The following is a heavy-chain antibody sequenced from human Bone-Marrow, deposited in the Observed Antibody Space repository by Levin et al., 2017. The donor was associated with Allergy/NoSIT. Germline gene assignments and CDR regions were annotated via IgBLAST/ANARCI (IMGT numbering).Heavy chain of an antibody. D-gene: IGHD5-18*01. CDR3: AWQLWPRQGNFDY. CDR2: IYYSGST. J-gene: IGHJ4*02. CDR1: GGSISSYY. V-gene: IGHV4-59*08. Sequence: PSQTLSLTCTVSGGSISSYYWSWIRQPPGKGLEWIGYIYYSGSTNYNPSLKSRVTISVDTSKNQFSLKLSSVTAADTAVYYCAWQLWPRQGNFDYWGQGTLVTVSS.